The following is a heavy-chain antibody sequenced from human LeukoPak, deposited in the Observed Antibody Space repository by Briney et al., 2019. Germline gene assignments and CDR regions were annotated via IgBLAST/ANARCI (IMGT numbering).Heavy chain of an antibody. Sequence: GGSLRLSCAASAFIFSDYSMNWVRQAPGKGLEWISYISGRSSTIYYADSVRGRFTISRDNAKNSMYLQMNSLRAEDTAVYYCGRDRLTSGSYVFDYWGQGTLVTVSS. CDR3: GRDRLTSGSYVFDY. J-gene: IGHJ4*02. CDR2: ISGRSSTI. V-gene: IGHV3-48*01. CDR1: AFIFSDYS. D-gene: IGHD1-26*01.